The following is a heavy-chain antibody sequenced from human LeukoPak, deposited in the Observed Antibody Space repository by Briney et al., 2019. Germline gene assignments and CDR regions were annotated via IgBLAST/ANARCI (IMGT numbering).Heavy chain of an antibody. V-gene: IGHV1-2*02. Sequence: ASVKVSCKASGYTFTGYYMHWVRQAPGQGLEWMGWINPKRGDTNYAQKFQGRVTMTRDMSTSTVYMELSSLRSEDTAVYYCARDLEAGAYYYGSGSFNENWFDPWGQGTLVTVSS. CDR1: GYTFTGYY. CDR3: ARDLEAGAYYYGSGSFNENWFDP. CDR2: INPKRGDT. J-gene: IGHJ5*02. D-gene: IGHD3-10*01.